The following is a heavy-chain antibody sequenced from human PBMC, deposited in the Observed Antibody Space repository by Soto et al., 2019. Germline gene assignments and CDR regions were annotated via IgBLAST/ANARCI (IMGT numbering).Heavy chain of an antibody. Sequence: QVQLVQSGAEVKKPGASVKVSCKASGYTFTSYGINWVRRAPGQGLEWMGWISGYNDNTNYAQRLQGRVTMTTDTATSTAYMELRSLRSDDTAVYYCARNVTRIADSYYGMDVWGQGTTVTVSS. D-gene: IGHD2-15*01. V-gene: IGHV1-18*01. CDR1: GYTFTSYG. J-gene: IGHJ6*02. CDR3: ARNVTRIADSYYGMDV. CDR2: ISGYNDNT.